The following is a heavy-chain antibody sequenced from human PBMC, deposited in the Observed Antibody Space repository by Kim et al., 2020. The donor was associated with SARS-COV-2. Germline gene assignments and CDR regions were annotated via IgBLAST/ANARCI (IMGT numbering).Heavy chain of an antibody. CDR2: ISGSGGTT. D-gene: IGHD3-10*01. Sequence: GRSLRLSCAASGFTFSNYAMSWVRQAPGKGLEWVSAISGSGGTTYYADSVKGRFTISRDNSKNTLYLQMNSLRAEDTAVYYCAKDQGFRQFDPWGQGTLVTVSS. CDR3: AKDQGFRQFDP. CDR1: GFTFSNYA. J-gene: IGHJ5*02. V-gene: IGHV3-23*01.